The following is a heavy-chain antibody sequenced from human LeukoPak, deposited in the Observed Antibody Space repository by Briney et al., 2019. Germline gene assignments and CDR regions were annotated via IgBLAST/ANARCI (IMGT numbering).Heavy chain of an antibody. D-gene: IGHD5-18*01. J-gene: IGHJ4*02. Sequence: GESLKISCKGSGYSFTSYWIGWVRQMPGKGLEWMGIIYPGDSDTRYSPSFQGQVTISADKSISTAYLHWSSLKASDTAMYYCAGLIPYSYGDPGFDYWGQGTLVTVSS. V-gene: IGHV5-51*01. CDR2: IYPGDSDT. CDR1: GYSFTSYW. CDR3: AGLIPYSYGDPGFDY.